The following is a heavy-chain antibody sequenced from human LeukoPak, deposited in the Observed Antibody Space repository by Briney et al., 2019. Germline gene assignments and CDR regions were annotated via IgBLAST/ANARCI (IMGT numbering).Heavy chain of an antibody. Sequence: PSETLSLTCGVSGXSISNTNGWSWVRQPPGQDLEWIGEISLTGLTHYNPSLESRVTVSLDKSKNQLSLNLTSVTAADTAVYYCSRENGAFSPFGYWGQGTLVTVLS. J-gene: IGHJ4*02. CDR3: SRENGAFSPFGY. V-gene: IGHV4-4*02. CDR1: GXSISNTNG. D-gene: IGHD2-8*01. CDR2: ISLTGLT.